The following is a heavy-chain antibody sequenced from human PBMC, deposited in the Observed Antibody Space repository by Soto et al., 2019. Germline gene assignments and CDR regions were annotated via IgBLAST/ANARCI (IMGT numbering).Heavy chain of an antibody. CDR2: IGNSGDGT. Sequence: ASVKVSCKASGYTFTSFPVSRVRQAPGKGLEWVAVIGNSGDGTHYADSVKGRFTISRDNSKNTLYLQMESLRAEDTAVYYCVKDVWDYWGQGVLVTVSS. J-gene: IGHJ4*02. CDR3: VKDVWDY. CDR1: GYTFTSFP. V-gene: IGHV3-23*01. D-gene: IGHD2-21*01.